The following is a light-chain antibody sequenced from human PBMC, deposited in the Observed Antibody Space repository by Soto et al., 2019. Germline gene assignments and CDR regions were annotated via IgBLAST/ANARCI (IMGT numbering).Light chain of an antibody. CDR3: QQYGTSPPGVT. J-gene: IGKJ3*01. CDR2: GAS. CDR1: QSVSSNF. Sequence: DIVLTQSPGTLSLSPGERATLSCRASQSVSSNFLAWYQQKPGQAPRLLIYGASKRATGIPDRFSGSGSETDFALTISGLEPEDFAVYYRQQYGTSPPGVTFGPGTKVDIK. V-gene: IGKV3-20*01.